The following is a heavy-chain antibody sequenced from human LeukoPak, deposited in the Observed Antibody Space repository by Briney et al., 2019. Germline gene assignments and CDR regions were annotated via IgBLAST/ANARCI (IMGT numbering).Heavy chain of an antibody. CDR1: GYTFTSYD. J-gene: IGHJ5*02. V-gene: IGHV1-8*02. Sequence: ASVKVSCKASGYTFTSYDINWVRQATGQGLEWMGWMNPNSGNTGYAQKFQGRVTMTRDTSISTAYMELSRLRSDDTAVYYCARDLSSMEWLFSWFDPWGQGTLVTVSS. CDR2: MNPNSGNT. CDR3: ARDLSSMEWLFSWFDP. D-gene: IGHD3-3*01.